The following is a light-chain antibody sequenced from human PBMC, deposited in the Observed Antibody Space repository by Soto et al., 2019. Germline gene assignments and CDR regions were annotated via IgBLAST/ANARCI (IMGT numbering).Light chain of an antibody. J-gene: IGKJ1*01. CDR2: GAS. Sequence: EIVLTQSPGTLSLSPGERATLSCRASQSVSSSYLAWYQQKPGQAPRLVIYGASSRATGIPDRFSGSGSGQDFTLTSSTLAPKDFGVYYCQQYGGLAWRFGQGTKVESK. CDR1: QSVSSSY. CDR3: QQYGGLAWR. V-gene: IGKV3-20*01.